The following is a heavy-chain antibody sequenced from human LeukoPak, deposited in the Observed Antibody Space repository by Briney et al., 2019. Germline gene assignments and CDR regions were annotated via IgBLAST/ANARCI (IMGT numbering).Heavy chain of an antibody. V-gene: IGHV4-59*12. CDR3: ARGYSSSWSIPAY. CDR1: GGSISSNY. CDR2: IYHSGST. D-gene: IGHD6-13*01. J-gene: IGHJ4*02. Sequence: SETLSLTCAVSGGSISSNYWSWIRQPPGKGLEWIGYIYHSGSTNYNPSLKSRVTISVDTTKNQFSLKLSSVTAADTAVYYCARGYSSSWSIPAYWGQGTLVTVSS.